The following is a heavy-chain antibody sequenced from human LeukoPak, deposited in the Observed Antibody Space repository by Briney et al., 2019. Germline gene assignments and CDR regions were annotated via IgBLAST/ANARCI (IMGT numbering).Heavy chain of an antibody. Sequence: GESLKISCKGSGYSFTSYWLGWVRQIPGKGLEWMGSIYPGDSDTRYRSSFQGQVTISVDKSISTAYLQWTSLKASDTAIYYCALNADRSGYYHYDYWGQRTLVTVSS. CDR3: ALNADRSGYYHYDY. D-gene: IGHD3-22*01. CDR1: GYSFTSYW. CDR2: IYPGDSDT. J-gene: IGHJ4*02. V-gene: IGHV5-51*01.